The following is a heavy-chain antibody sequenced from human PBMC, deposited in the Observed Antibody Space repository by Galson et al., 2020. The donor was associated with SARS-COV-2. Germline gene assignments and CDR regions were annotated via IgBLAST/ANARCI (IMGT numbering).Heavy chain of an antibody. CDR1: GASISSGNYY. D-gene: IGHD6-13*01. J-gene: IGHJ6*01. CDR2: IYSSGST. Sequence: TLSLTCTVSGASISSGNYYWSWIRQPAGKGLEWIGRIYSSGSTIYNPSLESRVTISVDTSKNQFSLKLSSVTAADTALYYCASDRYQLLADSSSWSIVDVWGQGTAVTFCS. V-gene: IGHV4-61*02. CDR3: ASDRYQLLADSSSWSIVDV.